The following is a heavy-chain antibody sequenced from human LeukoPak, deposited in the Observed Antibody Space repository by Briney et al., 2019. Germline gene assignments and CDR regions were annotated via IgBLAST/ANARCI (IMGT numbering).Heavy chain of an antibody. J-gene: IGHJ4*02. V-gene: IGHV4-34*01. CDR3: ARLMSIAAAGNLGH. CDR2: INHSGST. CDR1: GGSFSGYY. D-gene: IGHD6-13*01. Sequence: PSETLSLTCAVYGGSFSGYYWSWIRQPPGKGLEWIGEINHSGSTNYNPSLKSRVTISVDTSKNQFSLKLSSVTAADTAVYYCARLMSIAAAGNLGHWGQGTLVTVSS.